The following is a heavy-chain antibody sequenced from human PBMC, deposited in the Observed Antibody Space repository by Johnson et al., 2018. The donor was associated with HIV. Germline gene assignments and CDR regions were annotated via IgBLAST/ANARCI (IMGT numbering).Heavy chain of an antibody. CDR1: GFIFSNAG. V-gene: IGHV3-15*01. CDR2: IKSKTDGGTT. CDR3: TTGISWFGAITFDI. Sequence: VQLVESGGGLVKPGVSLRLSCVASGFIFSNAGMSWVRQAPGKGLEWVGRIKSKTDGGTTDSAAPVKGSFTISSDDSKNTLYLQMNSLKTEDTAVYYCTTGISWFGAITFDIWGQGTMVTVSS. J-gene: IGHJ3*02. D-gene: IGHD3-10*01.